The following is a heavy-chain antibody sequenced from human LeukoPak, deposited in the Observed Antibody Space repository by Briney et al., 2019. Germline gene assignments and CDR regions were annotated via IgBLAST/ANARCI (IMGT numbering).Heavy chain of an antibody. V-gene: IGHV3-23*01. J-gene: IGHJ4*02. D-gene: IGHD3-3*01. CDR1: GFTFSSYA. Sequence: GGSLRLSCAASGFTFSSYAMSWVRQAPGKGLEWVSAISGSGGSTYYADSVKGRFTISRDNSKNTLYLQMNSLRAEDTAVYYCAKDCFPFGSGYLAPLWGQGTLVTVSS. CDR3: AKDCFPFGSGYLAPL. CDR2: ISGSGGST.